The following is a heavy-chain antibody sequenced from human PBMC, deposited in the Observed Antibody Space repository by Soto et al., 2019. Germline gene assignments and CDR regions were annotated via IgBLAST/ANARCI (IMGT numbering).Heavy chain of an antibody. V-gene: IGHV3-15*01. CDR1: GFTFSNAW. CDR2: IKSKAEGVTT. CDR3: TTELEWAYGAEGVNHF. D-gene: IGHD4-17*01. J-gene: IGHJ4*02. Sequence: EVQLVESGGGMEKPGGSLRLSCAASGFTFSNAWMSWVRQVPGKGLEWVGRIKSKAEGVTTDYAAPMKGRFTISRDDSKNTLYLQMNSMKTEDTAVYYCTTELEWAYGAEGVNHFWGQGTLVTVSS.